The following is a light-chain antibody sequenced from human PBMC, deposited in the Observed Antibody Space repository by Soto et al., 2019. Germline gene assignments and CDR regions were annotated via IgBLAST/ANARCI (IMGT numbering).Light chain of an antibody. CDR2: GTS. CDR1: QSVSSKY. V-gene: IGKV3-20*01. J-gene: IGKJ1*01. Sequence: EIVLTQSPGTLSLSPGERATLSCRASQSVSSKYLAWYQQKPGQAPRVLIYGTSIRASGVPERFSGGGSGTDFTLTITRLEPEDFAVYYCQQYGSSRTFGKGTKVDIK. CDR3: QQYGSSRT.